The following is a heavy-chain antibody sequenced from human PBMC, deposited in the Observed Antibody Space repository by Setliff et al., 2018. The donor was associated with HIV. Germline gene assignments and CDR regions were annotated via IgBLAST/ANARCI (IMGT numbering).Heavy chain of an antibody. CDR2: INPNSGGT. D-gene: IGHD3-22*01. CDR1: GYTFTGYY. CDR3: ARAPKYYYDSSGYYLYYFDY. Sequence: GASVKVSCKASGYTFTGYYMHWVRQAPGQGLEWMGWINPNSGGTNYAQKFQGWVTMTRDTSISTACMELSRLRSDDTAVYYCARAPKYYYDSSGYYLYYFDYWGQGTLVTVSS. J-gene: IGHJ4*02. V-gene: IGHV1-2*04.